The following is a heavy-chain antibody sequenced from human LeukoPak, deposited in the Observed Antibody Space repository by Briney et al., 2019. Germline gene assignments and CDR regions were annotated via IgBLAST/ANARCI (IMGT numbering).Heavy chain of an antibody. Sequence: PSETLSLTCTVSGGSFNYSPYYWGWIRQPPGKGLEWIGSIYHSGSTYYNPSLKSRVTISVDTSKNQFSLKLSSVTAADTAVYYCARHPSHNYFHPRGNSNWFDPWGQGTLVTVSS. CDR1: GGSFNYSPYY. CDR2: IYHSGST. D-gene: IGHD5-24*01. CDR3: ARHPSHNYFHPRGNSNWFDP. V-gene: IGHV4-39*01. J-gene: IGHJ5*02.